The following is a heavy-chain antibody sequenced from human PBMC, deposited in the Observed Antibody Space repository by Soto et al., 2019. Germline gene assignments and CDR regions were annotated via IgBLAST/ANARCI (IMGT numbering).Heavy chain of an antibody. D-gene: IGHD4-17*01. CDR2: INPNSGGT. J-gene: IGHJ6*02. Sequence: GASVKVSCKASGYTFTGYYMHWVRQAPGQGLEWMGWINPNSGGTNYAQKFQGRVTMTRDTSISTAYMELSRLRSDDTAVYYCARDVFPTVTLGYYYYGMDVWGQGTTVTSP. CDR3: ARDVFPTVTLGYYYYGMDV. V-gene: IGHV1-2*02. CDR1: GYTFTGYY.